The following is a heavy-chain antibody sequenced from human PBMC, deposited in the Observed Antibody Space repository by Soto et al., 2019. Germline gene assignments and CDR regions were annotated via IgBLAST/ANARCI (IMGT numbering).Heavy chain of an antibody. CDR2: ISPNGDTT. Sequence: PGGSLRLSCAASGLPFSNYAMSLVRQAPGMGLEWVSAISPNGDTTNYADSVKGRFTISRDNSKNTVYLQMNSLRADDTAVYYCARDQSYLSFWGLGTLVTVSS. CDR3: ARDQSYLSF. CDR1: GLPFSNYA. J-gene: IGHJ4*02. D-gene: IGHD3-10*01. V-gene: IGHV3-23*01.